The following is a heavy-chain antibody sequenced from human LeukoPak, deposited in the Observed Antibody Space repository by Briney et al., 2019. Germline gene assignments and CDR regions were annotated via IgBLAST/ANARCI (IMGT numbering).Heavy chain of an antibody. Sequence: SETLSLTCAVYGGSFSGYYWSWIRQPPGKGLEWIGEINHSGSTNYNPSLKSRVTISVDTSKNQSSLKLSSVTAADTAVYYCARVGRPYSSGWYIDYWGQGTLVTVSS. V-gene: IGHV4-34*01. CDR3: ARVGRPYSSGWYIDY. CDR1: GGSFSGYY. D-gene: IGHD6-19*01. CDR2: INHSGST. J-gene: IGHJ4*02.